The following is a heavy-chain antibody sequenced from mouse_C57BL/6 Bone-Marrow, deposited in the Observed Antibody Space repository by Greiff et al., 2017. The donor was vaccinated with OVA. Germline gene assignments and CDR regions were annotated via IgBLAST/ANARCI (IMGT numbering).Heavy chain of an antibody. CDR1: GYTFTDYN. V-gene: IGHV1-18*01. CDR3: ARRYYGSIFGDAMDY. CDR2: INPNNGGT. D-gene: IGHD1-1*01. Sequence: VQLQQSGPELVKPGASVKIPCKASGYTFTDYNMDWVKQSHGKSLEWIGDINPNNGGTIYNQKFKGKATLTVDKSSSTAYMELRSLTSEDTAVYYCARRYYGSIFGDAMDYWGQGTSVTVSS. J-gene: IGHJ4*01.